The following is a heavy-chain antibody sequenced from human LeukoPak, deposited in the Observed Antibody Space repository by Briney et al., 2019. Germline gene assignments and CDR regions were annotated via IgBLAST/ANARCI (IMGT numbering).Heavy chain of an antibody. CDR1: GYSISSSNY. D-gene: IGHD1-14*01. CDR2: IYYSGSI. V-gene: IGHV4-28*05. J-gene: IGHJ5*02. Sequence: PSDTLSLTCAVSGYSISSSNYWAWIRQPPGKGLEWIGHIYYSGSIYYNPSLKSRVTISVDTSKNQFSLKLSSVTAADTAVYYCARRLTDRNWFDPWGQGTLVTVSS. CDR3: ARRLTDRNWFDP.